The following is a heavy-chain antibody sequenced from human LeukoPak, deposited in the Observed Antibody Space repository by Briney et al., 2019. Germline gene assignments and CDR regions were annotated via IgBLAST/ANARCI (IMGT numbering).Heavy chain of an antibody. Sequence: PSETLSLTCTVSRDSMIGYYWGWIRQPPGTGLDWVGNIFYRGSTTYNPSLKSQVTISLDMAKSQFSLNLTSVTAADSAIYYCARSKSGYRFDYWSRGTRVIVSS. CDR3: ARSKSGYRFDY. CDR2: IFYRGST. V-gene: IGHV4-59*01. D-gene: IGHD5-12*01. CDR1: RDSMIGYY. J-gene: IGHJ4*02.